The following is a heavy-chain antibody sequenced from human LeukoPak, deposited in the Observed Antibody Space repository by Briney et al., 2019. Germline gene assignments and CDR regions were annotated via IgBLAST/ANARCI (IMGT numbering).Heavy chain of an antibody. V-gene: IGHV3-30-3*01. CDR3: ARRENCLDY. CDR2: VSNDGSNK. J-gene: IGHJ4*02. CDR1: GFTFSSYA. Sequence: GGSLRLSCAASGFTFSSYAMHWVRQAPGKGLEWVAVVSNDGSNKYYADSVKGRFTISRDNSENTLYLQMNSLRAENTAVYYCARRENCLDYWGQGTLVTVSS. D-gene: IGHD1-1*01.